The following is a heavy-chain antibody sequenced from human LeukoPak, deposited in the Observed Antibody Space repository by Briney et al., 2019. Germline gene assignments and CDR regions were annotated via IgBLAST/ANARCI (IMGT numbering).Heavy chain of an antibody. CDR1: GYSLSSGYY. CDR3: ARSPSRYNWNFDY. D-gene: IGHD1-20*01. V-gene: IGHV4-38-2*01. J-gene: IGHJ4*02. Sequence: SETLSLTCAVSGYSLSSGYYWGWIRQPPGKGLEWIGGIYQSGNSYQKSSLKSRLTLSVDTSKNHFSLKVRSVTAADTAVYYCARSPSRYNWNFDYWGQGILVIVSS. CDR2: IYQSGNS.